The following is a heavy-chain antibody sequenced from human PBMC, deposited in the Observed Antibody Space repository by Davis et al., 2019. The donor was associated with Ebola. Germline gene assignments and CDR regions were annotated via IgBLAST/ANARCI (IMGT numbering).Heavy chain of an antibody. CDR3: ARDRSLYGDYIDT. V-gene: IGHV3-30*02. CDR1: GFTFSRYG. D-gene: IGHD4-17*01. Sequence: WASLRLSCEASGFTFSRYGMHWVSQAPGKGLEWVAFIRSEATSQDYGKSVQGRFFISRDDSKNTLYLQMNSLRAEDTAVYYCARDRSLYGDYIDTWGQGTRVTVSS. J-gene: IGHJ4*02. CDR2: IRSEATSQ.